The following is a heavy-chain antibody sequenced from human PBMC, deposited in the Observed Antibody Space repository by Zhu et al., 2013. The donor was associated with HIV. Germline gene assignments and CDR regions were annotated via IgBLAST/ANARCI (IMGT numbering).Heavy chain of an antibody. J-gene: IGHJ4*02. Sequence: QVQLVQSGAEVKKPGSSVKVSCKASGGTFSSYAISWVRQAPGQGLEWMGGIIPIFGTANYAQKFQGRVTITADESTSTAYMELSSLRSEDTAVYCCARDRPRGYSYGYYYGTDYWGQGTLVTVSS. V-gene: IGHV1-69*01. D-gene: IGHD5-18*01. CDR2: IIPIFGTA. CDR3: ARDRPRGYSYGYYYGTDY. CDR1: GGTFSSYA.